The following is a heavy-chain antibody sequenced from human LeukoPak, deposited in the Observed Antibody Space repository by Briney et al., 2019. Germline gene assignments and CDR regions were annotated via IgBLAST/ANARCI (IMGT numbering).Heavy chain of an antibody. CDR2: IKQDGSEK. V-gene: IGHV3-7*01. J-gene: IGHJ4*02. D-gene: IGHD3-10*01. CDR1: GFTFSSYW. CDR3: ARVGSGSSDY. Sequence: PGGSLRLSCAAPGFTFSSYWMSLVRQAPGKGLEWVANIKQDGSEKYYVDSVKSRFTISRDNAKNSLYLQMNSLRAEDTAVYYCARVGSGSSDYWGQGTLVTVSS.